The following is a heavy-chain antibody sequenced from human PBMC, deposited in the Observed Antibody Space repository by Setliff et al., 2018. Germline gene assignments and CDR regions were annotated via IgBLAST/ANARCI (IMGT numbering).Heavy chain of an antibody. CDR1: GFTFSYAW. CDR2: IKSKTDGGSI. Sequence: ESLKISCAVSGFTFSYAWMHWVRQAPGKGLEWVGRIKSKTDGGSIGYAAPVKDRFTISRDDSKATLYLYMDSLKTEDTAVYYCTTDRAGCYGTTCFNAFEIWGHGTMVTVSS. J-gene: IGHJ3*02. D-gene: IGHD2-2*01. CDR3: TTDRAGCYGTTCFNAFEI. V-gene: IGHV3-15*07.